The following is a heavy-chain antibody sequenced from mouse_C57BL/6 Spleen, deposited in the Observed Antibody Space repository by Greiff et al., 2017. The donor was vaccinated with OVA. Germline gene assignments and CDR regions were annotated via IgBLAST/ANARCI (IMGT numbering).Heavy chain of an antibody. Sequence: QVQLQQPGAELVKPGASVKLSCKASGYTFTSYWMQWVKQRPGQGLEWIGEIDPSDSYTNYHQKFKGKATLTVDTSSSTAYMQLISLTSEDSEVYYSARRYSNYVVDYWGQGTTLTVSS. V-gene: IGHV1-50*01. J-gene: IGHJ2*01. CDR2: IDPSDSYT. CDR1: GYTFTSYW. CDR3: ARRYSNYVVDY. D-gene: IGHD2-5*01.